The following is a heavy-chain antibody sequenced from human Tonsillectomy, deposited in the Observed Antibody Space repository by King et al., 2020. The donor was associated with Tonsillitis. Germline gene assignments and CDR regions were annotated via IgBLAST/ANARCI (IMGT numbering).Heavy chain of an antibody. V-gene: IGHV3-23*04. CDR3: AKGAYYVSSGYYYGFDY. CDR1: GFTFSSYA. CDR2: ISGSGGST. D-gene: IGHD3-22*01. Sequence: VQLVESGGGLVQPGGSLRLSCAASGFTFSSYAMSWVRQAPGKGLEWVSAISGSGGSTYYADSVKGRFTISRDNSKNTLYLQMNSLRAEDTAVYYCAKGAYYVSSGYYYGFDYWGQGTLVTVSS. J-gene: IGHJ4*02.